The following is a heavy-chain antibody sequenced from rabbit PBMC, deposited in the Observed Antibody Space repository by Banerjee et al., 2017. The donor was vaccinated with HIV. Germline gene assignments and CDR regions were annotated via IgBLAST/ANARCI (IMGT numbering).Heavy chain of an antibody. CDR2: IYNGDGST. D-gene: IGHD4-1*01. CDR3: ARDGISFVSTGWGLTRLDL. V-gene: IGHV1S47*01. Sequence: QEQLEESGGDLVKPEGSLTLTCKASGFDFSSNAMCWVRQAPGKRPEWIACIYNGDGSTYYASWVNGRFTISRSTSLNTVTLQMTSLTAADTATYFCARDGISFVSTGWGLTRLDLWGPGTLVTVS. CDR1: GFDFSSNA. J-gene: IGHJ6*01.